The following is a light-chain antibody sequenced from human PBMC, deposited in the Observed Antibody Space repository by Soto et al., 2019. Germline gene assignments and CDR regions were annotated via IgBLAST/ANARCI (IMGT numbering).Light chain of an antibody. V-gene: IGKV3-20*01. J-gene: IGKJ5*01. Sequence: EIVLTQSPATLSLSPGERATLSCRASQSVSSNLAWYQQKPGQAPRLLIYGASTRATGIPDRFSGSGSGTDFTLTISRLEPEDFAVYYCQQYGSSPMTFGQGTRREIK. CDR3: QQYGSSPMT. CDR2: GAS. CDR1: QSVSSN.